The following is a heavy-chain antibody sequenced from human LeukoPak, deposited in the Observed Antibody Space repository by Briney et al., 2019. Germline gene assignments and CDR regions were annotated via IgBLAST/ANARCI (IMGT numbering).Heavy chain of an antibody. CDR3: ARSLATSYYYMDV. J-gene: IGHJ6*03. Sequence: AGGSLRLSCAASGFTFSDFAMHWVRQAPGKGLEWVAVISYDGSNKYYADSVKGRFTISRDNSKNTLYLQMSSLRAEDTAVYYCARSLATSYYYMDVWGKGTTVTVSS. CDR2: ISYDGSNK. V-gene: IGHV3-30*04. D-gene: IGHD5-12*01. CDR1: GFTFSDFA.